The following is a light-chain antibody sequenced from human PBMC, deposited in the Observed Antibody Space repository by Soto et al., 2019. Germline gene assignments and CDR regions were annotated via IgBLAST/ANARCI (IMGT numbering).Light chain of an antibody. CDR3: SSYEGTNKLYV. V-gene: IGLV2-8*01. CDR1: SSDIGGYNY. J-gene: IGLJ1*01. CDR2: EVI. Sequence: QSALTQPPSASGSPGQSVTISCTGTSSDIGGYNYVSWYQQHPGKAPKLMIYEVIKRPSGVPDLFSASRSGNTASLTVSGLQAEDEADYYCSSYEGTNKLYVFGTGTKLTVL.